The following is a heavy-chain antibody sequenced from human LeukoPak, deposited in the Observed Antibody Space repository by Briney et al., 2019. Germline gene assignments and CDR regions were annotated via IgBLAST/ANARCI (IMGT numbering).Heavy chain of an antibody. D-gene: IGHD4-17*01. CDR2: INHSGST. J-gene: IGHJ4*02. CDR1: GGSFSGYY. V-gene: IGHV4-34*01. Sequence: PSETLSLTCAVYGGSFSGYYWSWIRQPPGKGLEWIGEINHSGSTYYNPSLKSRVTISVDTSKNQFSLKLSSVTAADTAVYYCAHDYGDYDFDYWGQGTLVTVSS. CDR3: AHDYGDYDFDY.